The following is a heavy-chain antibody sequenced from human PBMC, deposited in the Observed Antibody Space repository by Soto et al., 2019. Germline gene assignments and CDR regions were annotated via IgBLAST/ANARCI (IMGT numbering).Heavy chain of an antibody. CDR3: ARGRFGDYDFWSGYRDWFDP. CDR1: GYTFTSYA. Sequence: QVQLVQSGAEEKKPGASVKVSCKASGYTFTSYAMHWVRQAPGQRLEWMGWINAGNGNTKYSQKFQGRVTITRDTSASTAYMELSSLRSEDTAVYYCARGRFGDYDFWSGYRDWFDPWGQGTLVTVSS. V-gene: IGHV1-3*05. CDR2: INAGNGNT. J-gene: IGHJ5*02. D-gene: IGHD3-3*01.